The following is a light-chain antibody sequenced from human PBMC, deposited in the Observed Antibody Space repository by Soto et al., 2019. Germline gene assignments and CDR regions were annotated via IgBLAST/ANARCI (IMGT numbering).Light chain of an antibody. V-gene: IGKV2-28*01. J-gene: IGKJ4*01. CDR2: LGS. Sequence: DIVMTQSPLSLPVTPGEPASISCRSSQSLLHSNGYNYLDWYLQKPGQSPQLLIYLGSNRASGVXDXCSGSGSGTDFTLKISRVEAEDVGLYYCMQALQTPLTFGGGTKVEI. CDR3: MQALQTPLT. CDR1: QSLLHSNGYNY.